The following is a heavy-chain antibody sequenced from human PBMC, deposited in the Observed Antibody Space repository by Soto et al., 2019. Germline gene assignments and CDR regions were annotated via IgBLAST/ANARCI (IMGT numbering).Heavy chain of an antibody. CDR1: GFTFSSYA. D-gene: IGHD3-3*01. CDR3: AKGSSTLRFLEWLLFAY. V-gene: IGHV3-23*01. Sequence: EVQLLESGGGLVQPGGSLRLSCAASGFTFSSYAMSWVRQAPGKVLEWVSAISGGGGSTYYADSVKGRFTISRDNSKNTLYLQMNSLRAEDTAVYYCAKGSSTLRFLEWLLFAYWGQGTLVTVSS. J-gene: IGHJ4*02. CDR2: ISGGGGST.